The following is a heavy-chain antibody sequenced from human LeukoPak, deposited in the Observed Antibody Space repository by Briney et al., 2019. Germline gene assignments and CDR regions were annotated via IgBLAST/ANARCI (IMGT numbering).Heavy chain of an antibody. CDR1: GGSFSGYQ. Sequence: PSETLSLTCAVYGGSFSGYQWSWIRQSPGKGLEWIGEIDDSGTTNYNPALKSRVIISVDTSKNQFSLRLNSVTAADTAVYYCARIYGDYIMYWGQGTLLTVSS. D-gene: IGHD4-17*01. CDR3: ARIYGDYIMY. V-gene: IGHV4-34*01. J-gene: IGHJ4*02. CDR2: IDDSGTT.